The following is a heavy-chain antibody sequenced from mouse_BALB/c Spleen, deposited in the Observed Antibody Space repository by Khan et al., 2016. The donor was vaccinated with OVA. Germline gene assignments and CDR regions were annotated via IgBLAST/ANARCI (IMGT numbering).Heavy chain of an antibody. V-gene: IGHV1S81*02. CDR1: GYTFTSYY. Sequence: QVRLQQSGAELVKPGASVKLSCKASGYTFTSYYMYWLKQRPGQGLEWIGEINPSNGGTNFNEKFKSKATLTVDKSSSTAYIQLSSLTSEDSAVYYCTRRGTARATLWFAYWGQGTLVTVSA. CDR3: TRRGTARATLWFAY. D-gene: IGHD3-2*01. J-gene: IGHJ3*01. CDR2: INPSNGGT.